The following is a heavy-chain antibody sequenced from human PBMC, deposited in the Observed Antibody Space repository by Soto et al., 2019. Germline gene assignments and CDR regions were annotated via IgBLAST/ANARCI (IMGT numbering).Heavy chain of an antibody. D-gene: IGHD6-13*01. CDR1: GFTFDDYT. CDR2: ISWNSGSI. CDR3: AKDLSSSWPQPFDY. J-gene: IGHJ4*02. Sequence: GGSLRLSCAASGFTFDDYTMHWVRQAPGKGLEWVSGISWNSGSIGYADSVKGRFTISRDNAKNSLYLQMNSLRAEDTALYYCAKDLSSSWPQPFDYWGQGTLVTVSS. V-gene: IGHV3-9*01.